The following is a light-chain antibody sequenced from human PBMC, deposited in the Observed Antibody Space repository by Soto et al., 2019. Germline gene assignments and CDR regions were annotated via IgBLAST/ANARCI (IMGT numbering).Light chain of an antibody. CDR1: QHINIY. J-gene: IGKJ5*01. Sequence: DIQMTQSPSSLSASVGDRVTITCQASQHINIYLNWYQHQPGKAPKLLIFDASNLATGVPSRFSGSGSGTDFTFIISSLQPEDFATYYCQQYHNFPITFGQGTRLEIQ. V-gene: IGKV1-33*01. CDR2: DAS. CDR3: QQYHNFPIT.